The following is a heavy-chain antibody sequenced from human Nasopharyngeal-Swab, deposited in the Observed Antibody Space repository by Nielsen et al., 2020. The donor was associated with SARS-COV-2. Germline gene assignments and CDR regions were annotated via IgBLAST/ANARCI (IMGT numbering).Heavy chain of an antibody. J-gene: IGHJ5*02. CDR1: GGSISSYY. Sequence: SETLSLTCTVSGGSISSYYWSWIRQPPGKGLEWIGYIYYSGSTNYNPSLKSRVTISVGTSKNPFSLKLSSVTAADTAVYYCARDSTRGVRGVGFDPWGQGTLVTVSS. CDR2: IYYSGST. D-gene: IGHD3-10*01. V-gene: IGHV4-59*01. CDR3: ARDSTRGVRGVGFDP.